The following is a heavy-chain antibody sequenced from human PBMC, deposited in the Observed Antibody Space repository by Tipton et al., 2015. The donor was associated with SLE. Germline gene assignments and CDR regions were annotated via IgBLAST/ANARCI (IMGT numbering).Heavy chain of an antibody. V-gene: IGHV3-66*01. CDR1: GGSISSYY. D-gene: IGHD2-15*01. CDR2: IDSGGGT. Sequence: LSLTCTVSGGSISSYYWSGIRLPPGKGLEWVSTIDSGGGTFYADSVKGRFTISRDSSKNMLYFQMSSLRVEDTAVYYCASALHDIVNAMDVWGQGTTVTVSS. J-gene: IGHJ6*02. CDR3: ASALHDIVNAMDV.